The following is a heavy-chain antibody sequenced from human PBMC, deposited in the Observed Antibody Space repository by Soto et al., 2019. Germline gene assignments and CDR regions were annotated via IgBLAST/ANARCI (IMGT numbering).Heavy chain of an antibody. Sequence: SETLSLTCSFSGGSMGDYYWSWIRQSPGKGPEWIGYIYYSGNTNYNPSLKSRVTISVDMPKSLFSLKLNSVTAADTAVYYCARQLGLWQPLDYWGRGTLVTVSS. D-gene: IGHD1-1*01. V-gene: IGHV4-59*01. CDR1: GGSMGDYY. J-gene: IGHJ4*02. CDR3: ARQLGLWQPLDY. CDR2: IYYSGNT.